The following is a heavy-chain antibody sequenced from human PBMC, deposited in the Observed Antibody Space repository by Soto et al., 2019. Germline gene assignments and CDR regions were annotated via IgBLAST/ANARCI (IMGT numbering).Heavy chain of an antibody. CDR3: ARLDYYDSSGYYPLYYFDY. Sequence: SETLSLTCTVSGGSISSSSYYWGWIRQPPGKGLEWIGSIYYSGSTYYNPSLKSRVTISVDTSKNQFSLKLSSVTAADTAVYYCARLDYYDSSGYYPLYYFDYWGQGTLVTVSS. CDR1: GGSISSSSYY. CDR2: IYYSGST. J-gene: IGHJ4*02. D-gene: IGHD3-22*01. V-gene: IGHV4-39*01.